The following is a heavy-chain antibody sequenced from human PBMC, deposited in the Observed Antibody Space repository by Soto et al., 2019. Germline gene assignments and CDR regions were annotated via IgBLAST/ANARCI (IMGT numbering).Heavy chain of an antibody. CDR2: ISGSGGST. CDR1: GFTFSIYA. Sequence: ETLGVSCASSGFTFSIYAMSWVRQAPGKGLEWVSAISGSGGSTYYADSVKGRFTISRDNSKNTLYLQMNSLRAEDTAVYYCAKTPDVSQFDYWGQGTMVTVSS. J-gene: IGHJ4*02. CDR3: AKTPDVSQFDY. D-gene: IGHD3-10*02. V-gene: IGHV3-23*01.